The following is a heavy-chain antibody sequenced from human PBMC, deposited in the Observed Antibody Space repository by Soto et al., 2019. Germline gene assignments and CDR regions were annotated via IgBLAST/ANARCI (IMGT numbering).Heavy chain of an antibody. J-gene: IGHJ6*02. V-gene: IGHV4-31*03. CDR2: VFYSGNT. CDR1: GASVSTYDYH. Sequence: QVQLQESGPGLVKPLQTLSLTCTVSGASVSTYDYHWAWIRQHPEGGLEWIGYVFYSGNTYYNPSLRGRFSISPDTSKNRFPLRLPSLTAADTAVYFCARDSPPPPFFNYYGLDVWGPGTTVTVSS. CDR3: ARDSPPPPFFNYYGLDV.